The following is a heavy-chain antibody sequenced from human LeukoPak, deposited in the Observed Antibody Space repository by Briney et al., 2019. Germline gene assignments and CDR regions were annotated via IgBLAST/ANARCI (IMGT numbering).Heavy chain of an antibody. V-gene: IGHV1-24*01. D-gene: IGHD3-22*01. CDR3: APGGYDSSGFYYYFDY. J-gene: IGHJ4*02. CDR2: FDPEDGET. Sequence: ASVKVSCKVSGYTLTELSMHWVRQAPGKGLEWMGGFDPEDGETIYAQKFQGRVTMTEDTSTDTAYMELSSLRSEDTAVYYCAPGGYDSSGFYYYFDYWGQGTLVTVSS. CDR1: GYTLTELS.